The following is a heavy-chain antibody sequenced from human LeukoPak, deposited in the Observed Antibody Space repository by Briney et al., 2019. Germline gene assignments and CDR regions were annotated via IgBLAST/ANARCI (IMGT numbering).Heavy chain of an antibody. Sequence: GESLQISCKGSGSAFTTNWIGWVRQMPGKGLEWMGIIYPADSDTRYSPSFQGQVTISADKSISTAYLQWNSLKASDTAMYYCARPGYSGSLEYWGQGTLVTVSS. CDR1: GSAFTTNW. J-gene: IGHJ4*02. D-gene: IGHD1-26*01. CDR2: IYPADSDT. V-gene: IGHV5-51*01. CDR3: ARPGYSGSLEY.